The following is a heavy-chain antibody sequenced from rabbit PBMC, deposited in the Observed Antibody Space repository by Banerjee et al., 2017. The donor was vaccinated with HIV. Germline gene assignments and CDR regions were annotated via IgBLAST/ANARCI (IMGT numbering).Heavy chain of an antibody. CDR3: ARDTGTSFSSYGMDL. Sequence: QEQLEESGGGLVQPEGSRAPTGKAPGFYFSSSANLCWVPQPPGKGLEWISCIDGSSSGFTYSATWAKGRFTISKTSSTTVTLQMTSLTAADTATYFCARDTGTSFSSYGMDLWGQGTLVTVS. J-gene: IGHJ6*01. D-gene: IGHD7-1*01. V-gene: IGHV1S45*01. CDR2: IDGSSSGFT. CDR1: GFYFSSSAN.